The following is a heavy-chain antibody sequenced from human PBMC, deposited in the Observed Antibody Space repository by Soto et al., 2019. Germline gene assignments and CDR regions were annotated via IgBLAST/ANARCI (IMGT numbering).Heavy chain of an antibody. J-gene: IGHJ4*02. CDR3: ARERGSSLIS. D-gene: IGHD6-13*01. Sequence: GGSLRLSCAGSGFNFNNFAMHWVRQAPGTGLEWVSFLSPSYPYTSYADSVKGRFTISGDNAKNSVSLQMNSLRADDTGVYYCARERGSSLISWGQGTLVTVSS. CDR2: LSPSYPYT. CDR1: GFNFNNFA. V-gene: IGHV3-21*03.